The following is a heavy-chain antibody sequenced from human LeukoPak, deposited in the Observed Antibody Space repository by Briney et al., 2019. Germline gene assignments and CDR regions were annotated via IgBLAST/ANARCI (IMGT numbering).Heavy chain of an antibody. D-gene: IGHD6-13*01. CDR2: IWYDGSYK. Sequence: GGSLRLSCAASGFTFSNYGMPWVRQAPGKGLDWVAVIWYDGSYKYYADSVKGRFTISRDNSKNTLYLQMNSLRAEDTAVYYCAKVVQYTASTGTGLDYWGQGTLVTVSS. J-gene: IGHJ4*02. CDR1: GFTFSNYG. V-gene: IGHV3-33*06. CDR3: AKVVQYTASTGTGLDY.